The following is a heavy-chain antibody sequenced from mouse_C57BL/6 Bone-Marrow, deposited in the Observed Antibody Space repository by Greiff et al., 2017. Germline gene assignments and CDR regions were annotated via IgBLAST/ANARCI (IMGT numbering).Heavy chain of an antibody. J-gene: IGHJ3*01. Sequence: VKLMESGPELVKPGASVKISCKASGYAFSSSWMNWVKQRPGKGLEWIGRIYPGDGDTNYNGKFKGKATLTADKSSSTAYMQLSSLTSEDSAVYFCARYYYGSSWFAYWGQGTLVTVSA. CDR3: ARYYYGSSWFAY. V-gene: IGHV1-82*01. CDR1: GYAFSSSW. D-gene: IGHD1-1*01. CDR2: IYPGDGDT.